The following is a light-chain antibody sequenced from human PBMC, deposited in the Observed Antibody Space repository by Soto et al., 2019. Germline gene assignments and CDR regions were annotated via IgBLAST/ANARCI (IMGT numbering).Light chain of an antibody. Sequence: QSALSQPPSASGSPGQSVTISCTGTSSDIGASTYVSWYQQHPGRAPNLIVYEVTKRPSGVPDRFSGSKSGNTASLTVSGLQADDDADYYCSSYAGNNDLVFGGGTKVTVL. CDR2: EVT. J-gene: IGLJ2*01. V-gene: IGLV2-8*01. CDR3: SSYAGNNDLV. CDR1: SSDIGASTY.